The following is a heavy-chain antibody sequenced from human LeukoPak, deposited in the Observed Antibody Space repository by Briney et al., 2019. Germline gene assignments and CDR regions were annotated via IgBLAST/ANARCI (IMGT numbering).Heavy chain of an antibody. CDR3: ARRQIYFDH. Sequence: SETLSLTCTVSGGSISPYFWSWIRQPPGKGPEWIGYICTDGSTKYNPSLKSRVTISLDTSKNQFSLKLSSVTAADTAVYYCARRQIYFDHWGQGTLVTVSS. CDR2: ICTDGST. V-gene: IGHV4-4*09. CDR1: GGSISPYF. J-gene: IGHJ4*02.